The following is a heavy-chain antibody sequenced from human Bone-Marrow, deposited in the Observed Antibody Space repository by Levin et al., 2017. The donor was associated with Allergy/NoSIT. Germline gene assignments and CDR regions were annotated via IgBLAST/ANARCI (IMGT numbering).Heavy chain of an antibody. Sequence: GGSLRLSCAASGFTFSSYAMSWVRQAPEKGLEWVSAISGSGGSTYYADSVKGRFTISRDNSKNTLYLQMNSLRAEDTAVYYCAKVLGSSSAIDYWGQGTLVTVSS. D-gene: IGHD6-6*01. CDR1: GFTFSSYA. V-gene: IGHV3-23*01. J-gene: IGHJ4*02. CDR3: AKVLGSSSAIDY. CDR2: ISGSGGST.